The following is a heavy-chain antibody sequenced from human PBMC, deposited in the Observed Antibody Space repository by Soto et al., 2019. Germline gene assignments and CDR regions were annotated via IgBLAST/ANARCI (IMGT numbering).Heavy chain of an antibody. V-gene: IGHV3-53*02. CDR1: GFTVSSNY. CDR3: ARDRRAAASYYYYYYGMDV. J-gene: IGHJ6*02. Sequence: EVQLVETGGGLIQPGGSLRLSCAASGFTVSSNYMSWVRQAPGKGLEWVSVIYSGGSTYYADSVKGRFTISRDNSKNTLYLQINSLRAEHTAVYYCARDRRAAASYYYYYYGMDVWGQGTTVTVSS. CDR2: IYSGGST. D-gene: IGHD6-13*01.